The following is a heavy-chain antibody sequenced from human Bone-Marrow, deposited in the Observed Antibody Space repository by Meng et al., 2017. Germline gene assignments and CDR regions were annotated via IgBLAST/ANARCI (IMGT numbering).Heavy chain of an antibody. V-gene: IGHV3-66*02. CDR1: GMTFSDAW. Sequence: EVQLVESGGALVKAGGSLRLSCVASGMTFSDAWMTWVRQTPGKGLEWVSVIYSGGSTYYADSVKGRFTISRDNSKNTLYLQMNSLRAEDTAVYYCASYGIDYWGQGTLVTVSS. J-gene: IGHJ4*02. CDR2: IYSGGST. D-gene: IGHD1-26*01. CDR3: ASYGIDY.